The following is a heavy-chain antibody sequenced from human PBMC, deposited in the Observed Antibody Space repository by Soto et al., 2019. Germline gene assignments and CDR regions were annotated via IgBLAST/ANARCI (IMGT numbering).Heavy chain of an antibody. CDR1: GASINSANW. V-gene: IGHV4-4*02. Sequence: QVLLDESGPGLVRPSGTLSLTCSVSGASINSANWWVWVRQPPGKGLEWIGEIYHIGSTTYNPSLKSRATISVDKSKNQFSLIVTSMTAADTAVYYCAKRYDFWSGRWYGLGVWGQGTTVTVSS. J-gene: IGHJ6*02. CDR2: IYHIGST. CDR3: AKRYDFWSGRWYGLGV. D-gene: IGHD3-3*01.